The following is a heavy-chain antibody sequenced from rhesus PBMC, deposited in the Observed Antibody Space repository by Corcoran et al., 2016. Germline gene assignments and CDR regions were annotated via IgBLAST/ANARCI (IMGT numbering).Heavy chain of an antibody. CDR1: GGSVSSSNW. CDR3: ARDRDSSGWSCDY. V-gene: IGHV4-65*01. Sequence: QVQLQESGPGLVKPSETLSLTCAVSGGSVSSSNWRSWIRQPPGKGLEWIGYIIGSSGSTHYNPSLKSRVTITTATSKNQFSLKLSSVTAADTAVYYGARDRDSSGWSCDYWGQGVLVTVSS. D-gene: IGHD6S26*01. J-gene: IGHJ4*01. CDR2: IIGSSGST.